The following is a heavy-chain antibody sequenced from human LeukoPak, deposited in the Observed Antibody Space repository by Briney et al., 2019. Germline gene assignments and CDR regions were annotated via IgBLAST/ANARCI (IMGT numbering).Heavy chain of an antibody. CDR2: ISGSGGST. Sequence: GGSLRLSCAASGFTFSSYAMSWVRQTPGKGLEWVLAISGSGGSTYYADSVKGRFTISRDNSKNTLYLQMNSLRTEDTALYYCAKDLNYFDSSSSESYWGQGTQVTVSS. CDR3: AKDLNYFDSSSSESY. J-gene: IGHJ4*02. D-gene: IGHD3-22*01. CDR1: GFTFSSYA. V-gene: IGHV3-23*01.